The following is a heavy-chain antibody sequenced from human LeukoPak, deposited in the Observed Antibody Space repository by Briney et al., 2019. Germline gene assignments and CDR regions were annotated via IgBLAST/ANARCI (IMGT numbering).Heavy chain of an antibody. D-gene: IGHD7-27*01. CDR2: IYTSGNT. CDR3: ARDRAGDSFDI. J-gene: IGHJ3*02. CDR1: GDSISSGNYY. Sequence: TLSLTCTVSGDSISSGNYYWTWIRQPAGKGLEWIGRIYTSGNTNYNPSLKSQVTISMDTSKNQFSLNLTSVTAADTADYYCARDRAGDSFDIWGQGTMVTVSS. V-gene: IGHV4-61*02.